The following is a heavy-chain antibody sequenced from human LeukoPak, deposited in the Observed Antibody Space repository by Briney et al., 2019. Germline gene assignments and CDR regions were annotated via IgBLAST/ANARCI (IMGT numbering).Heavy chain of an antibody. CDR2: ISGSGGST. Sequence: GGSLRLSCAASGFTFSSYAMSWVRQAPGKGLEWVSAISGSGGSTYYADSVRGRFTISRDNSKNTLYLQMNSLRAEDTAVYYCAKLPSGYYNQYFQHWGQGTLVTVSS. CDR1: GFTFSSYA. D-gene: IGHD3-22*01. J-gene: IGHJ1*01. CDR3: AKLPSGYYNQYFQH. V-gene: IGHV3-23*01.